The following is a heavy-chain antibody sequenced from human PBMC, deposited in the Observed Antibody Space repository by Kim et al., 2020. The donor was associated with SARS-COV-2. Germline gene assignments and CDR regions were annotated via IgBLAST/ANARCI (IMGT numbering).Heavy chain of an antibody. CDR2: ISYDGSNK. J-gene: IGHJ4*02. CDR1: GFTFSSYA. D-gene: IGHD5-12*01. CDR3: ARASSGYKIGVY. Sequence: GGSLRLSCASSGFTFSSYAMHWVRQAPGKGLEWVAVISYDGSNKYYAGSVKGQFTVSRDNSKSTLYLQMNSLRAEDTAVYYCARASSGYKIGVYWGQGTLFTVSS. V-gene: IGHV3-33*05.